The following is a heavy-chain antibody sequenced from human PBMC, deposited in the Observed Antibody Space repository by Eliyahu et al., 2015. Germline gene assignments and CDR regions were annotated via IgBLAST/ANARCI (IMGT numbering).Heavy chain of an antibody. CDR2: IYYSGXT. J-gene: IGHJ4*02. CDR3: SRQKSNYFDY. Sequence: QLQLQESGPGLVKPSXTLXLTCAXSGGSLXXXNFXWGWIRQPPGKGLEWIGSIYYSGXTYYNPSLKSRVTISVDTSKNRFSLKLSSVTAADTAVYYCSRQKSNYFDYWGQGTLVTVSS. D-gene: IGHD6-6*01. V-gene: IGHV4-39*01. CDR1: GGSLXXXNFX.